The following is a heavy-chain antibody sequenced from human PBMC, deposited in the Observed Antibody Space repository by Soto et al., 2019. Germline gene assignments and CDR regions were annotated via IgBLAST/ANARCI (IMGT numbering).Heavy chain of an antibody. CDR1: GGSFSGYY. D-gene: IGHD2-15*01. J-gene: IGHJ4*02. CDR2: INHSGST. Sequence: SETLSLTCAVYGGSFSGYYWSWIRQPPGKGLEWIGEINHSGSTNYNPSLKSRVTISVDTSKNQFSLKLSSVTAADTAVYYCARGRAYCSGGSCGYFDYWGQGTLVTVSS. V-gene: IGHV4-34*01. CDR3: ARGRAYCSGGSCGYFDY.